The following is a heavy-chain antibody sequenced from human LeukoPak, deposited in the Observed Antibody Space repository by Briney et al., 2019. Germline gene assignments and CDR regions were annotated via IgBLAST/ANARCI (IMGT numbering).Heavy chain of an antibody. D-gene: IGHD3-10*01. Sequence: GGSLRLSCAASGFTFDDYAMHWVRQAPGKGLEWVSGISWNSGSIGYADSVKGRFTISRDNAKNSLYLQMNSLRAEDTALYYCAKGLWFGEFHPFDYWGQGNLVTVSS. CDR1: GFTFDDYA. CDR2: ISWNSGSI. V-gene: IGHV3-9*01. J-gene: IGHJ4*02. CDR3: AKGLWFGEFHPFDY.